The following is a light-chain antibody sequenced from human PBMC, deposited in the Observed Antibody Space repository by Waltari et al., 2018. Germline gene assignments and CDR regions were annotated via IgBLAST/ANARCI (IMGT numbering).Light chain of an antibody. V-gene: IGKV1-5*03. Sequence: QRTRFPSTLPASEGNEVTITCRASQSVNNWLAWYQQKPGKAPKLLIYKASILESGVPSRFSGSGSGTEFTLTISSLQPDDIATYYCQQYNLYSETFGQGTKVEIK. J-gene: IGKJ1*01. CDR2: KAS. CDR3: QQYNLYSET. CDR1: QSVNNW.